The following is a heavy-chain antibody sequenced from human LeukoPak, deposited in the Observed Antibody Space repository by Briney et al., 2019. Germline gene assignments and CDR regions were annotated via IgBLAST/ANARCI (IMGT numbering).Heavy chain of an antibody. CDR3: ARGRNDNGGMFFDS. CDR1: GGSIRSYY. Sequence: PSETLSLTCTVSGGSIRSYYWNWTRQAPGKGLEWVGFISYSGYTSYSPSLKSRVAISVDTAKSQFSLRLNSMTAADTAIYYCARGRNDNGGMFFDSWAQGNLVTVSS. V-gene: IGHV4-59*01. CDR2: ISYSGYT. D-gene: IGHD4-23*01. J-gene: IGHJ4*02.